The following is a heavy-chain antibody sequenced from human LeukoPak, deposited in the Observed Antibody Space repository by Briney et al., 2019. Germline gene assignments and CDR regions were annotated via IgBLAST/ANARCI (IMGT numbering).Heavy chain of an antibody. D-gene: IGHD3-3*01. V-gene: IGHV3-11*04. CDR2: LSNSGDIT. Sequence: GGSLRLSCAASGFTFSDYYMHWIRQAPGKGLEWISSLSNSGDITYYVDSVKGRFSISRDNAKRSLCLQMRSLRAGDTAVYFCVRGGTFGVVTHLDVWGEGTTVTVSS. J-gene: IGHJ6*04. CDR3: VRGGTFGVVTHLDV. CDR1: GFTFSDYY.